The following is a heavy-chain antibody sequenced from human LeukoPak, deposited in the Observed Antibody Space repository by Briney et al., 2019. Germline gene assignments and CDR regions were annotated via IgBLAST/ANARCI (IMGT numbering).Heavy chain of an antibody. D-gene: IGHD2-15*01. J-gene: IGHJ4*02. V-gene: IGHV3-21*01. CDR1: GFTFSSYS. CDR2: ISSSSSYI. CDR3: ARDCGGGSCYLETDY. Sequence: GGSLRLPCAASGFTFSSYSMNWVRQAPGKGLEWVSSISSSSSYIYYADSVKGRFTISRDNAKNSLYLQMNSLRAEDTAVYYCARDCGGGSCYLETDYWGQGTLVTVSS.